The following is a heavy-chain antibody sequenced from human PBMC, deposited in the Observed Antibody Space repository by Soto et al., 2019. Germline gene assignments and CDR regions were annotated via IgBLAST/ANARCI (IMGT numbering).Heavy chain of an antibody. V-gene: IGHV1-69*13. D-gene: IGHD6-6*01. Sequence: SVKVSCKASGGTFSSYAISWVRQAPGQGLEWMGEIIPIFGTANYAQKFQGRVTITADESTSTAYMELSSLRSEDTAVYYCARGSSSSSFVDYYYYYGMDVWGQGTTVTVSS. CDR3: ARGSSSSSFVDYYYYYGMDV. CDR1: GGTFSSYA. J-gene: IGHJ6*02. CDR2: IIPIFGTA.